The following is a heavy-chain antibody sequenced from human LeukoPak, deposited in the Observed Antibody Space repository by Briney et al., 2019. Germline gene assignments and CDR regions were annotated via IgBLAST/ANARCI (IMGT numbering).Heavy chain of an antibody. CDR2: IYYSGIT. CDR3: ARRGIFYGGKAFDI. J-gene: IGHJ3*02. CDR1: GGSISSSSYY. Sequence: SETLSLXCTVSGGSISSSSYYWGWIRQPPGKGLEGIGRIYYSGITYYNPSLKRRVTISVDTSKNQFSLTLSSVTAADTAVYYCARRGIFYGGKAFDIWGQGTMVTVSS. V-gene: IGHV4-39*01. D-gene: IGHD4-23*01.